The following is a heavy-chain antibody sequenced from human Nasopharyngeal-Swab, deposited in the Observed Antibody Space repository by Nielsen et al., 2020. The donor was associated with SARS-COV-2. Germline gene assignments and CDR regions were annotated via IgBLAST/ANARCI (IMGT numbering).Heavy chain of an antibody. V-gene: IGHV3-30-3*01. CDR2: ISYDGSNK. D-gene: IGHD3-10*01. CDR3: ATGFAITMVRGVRYYYYGMDV. J-gene: IGHJ6*02. Sequence: GGSLRLSCAASGFTFSSYAMHWVRQAPGKGLEWVAVISYDGSNKYYADSVKGRFTISRDNSKNTLYLQMNSLRAEDTAVYYCATGFAITMVRGVRYYYYGMDVWGQGTTVTVSS. CDR1: GFTFSSYA.